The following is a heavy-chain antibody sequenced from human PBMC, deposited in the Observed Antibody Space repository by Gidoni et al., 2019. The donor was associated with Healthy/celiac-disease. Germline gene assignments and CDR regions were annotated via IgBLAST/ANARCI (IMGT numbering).Heavy chain of an antibody. J-gene: IGHJ4*02. CDR2: ISWNSGSI. V-gene: IGHV3-9*01. D-gene: IGHD6-19*01. CDR3: AKEMGQWLVRSFLSY. Sequence: EVQLVESGGGVVQPGRSLRLSCAASGFTFDDYAMHWVRKAPGKGLEWVSGISWNSGSIGYADSVKGRFTISRDNAKNSLYMQMNSLRAEDTALYYCAKEMGQWLVRSFLSYWGQGTLVTVSS. CDR1: GFTFDDYA.